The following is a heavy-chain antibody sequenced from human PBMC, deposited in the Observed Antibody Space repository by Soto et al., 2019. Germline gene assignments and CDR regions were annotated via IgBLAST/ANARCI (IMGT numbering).Heavy chain of an antibody. CDR1: GYSISSGYY. V-gene: IGHV4-38-2*02. J-gene: IGHJ3*02. D-gene: IGHD3-22*01. CDR3: ARDLGYYYDSSGYIDI. CDR2: IYHSGST. Sequence: QVQLQESGPGLVKPSETLSLTCAVSGYSISSGYYWGWIRQPPGKGLEWIGSIYHSGSTYYNPSLKSRVTISVDTSKNQFSLKLSSVTAADTAVYYCARDLGYYYDSSGYIDIWGQGTMVTVSS.